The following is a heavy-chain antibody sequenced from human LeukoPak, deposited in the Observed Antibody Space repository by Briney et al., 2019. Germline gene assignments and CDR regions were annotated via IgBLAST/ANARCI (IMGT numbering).Heavy chain of an antibody. CDR1: GFIFNNYW. J-gene: IGHJ1*01. D-gene: IGHD3-9*01. CDR2: ISYDGSNK. V-gene: IGHV3-30*03. CDR3: ARSGHNGNFDWLFPFQH. Sequence: GGSLRLSCAASGFIFNNYWMSWVRQAPGKGLEWVAVISYDGSNKYYADSVKGRFTISRDNSKNTLYLQMNSLRAEDTAVYYCARSGHNGNFDWLFPFQHWGQGTLVTVSS.